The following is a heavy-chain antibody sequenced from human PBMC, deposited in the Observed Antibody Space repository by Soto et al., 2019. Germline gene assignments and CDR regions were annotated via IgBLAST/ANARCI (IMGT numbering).Heavy chain of an antibody. Sequence: EVQVVESGGGLVQPGRSLRLSCAASGFTYDDYAMHWVRQAPGKGLEWVSGISWNSGSVGYADSVQGRFTISRDNAKNALYLQMNSLRPDDTALYYCVNGPGAHYCDPGSEWGQGTLVTVSS. J-gene: IGHJ4*02. CDR3: VNGPGAHYCDPGSE. CDR2: ISWNSGSV. CDR1: GFTYDDYA. V-gene: IGHV3-9*01. D-gene: IGHD4-17*01.